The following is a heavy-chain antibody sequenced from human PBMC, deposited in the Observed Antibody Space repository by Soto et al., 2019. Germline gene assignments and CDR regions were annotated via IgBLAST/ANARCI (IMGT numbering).Heavy chain of an antibody. Sequence: EVQLLESGGGLVKPGGSLRLSCAASGFTFTRYSMNWVRQAPGKGLEWVSSISSTTNYIYYADSMKGRFTVSRDNAKNSMYLEMISLSAEDTALYYCSSESEDLTSNLDYWGQGTLVTVSS. CDR3: SSESEDLTSNLDY. V-gene: IGHV3-21*01. CDR1: GFTFTRYS. J-gene: IGHJ4*02. CDR2: ISSTTNYI.